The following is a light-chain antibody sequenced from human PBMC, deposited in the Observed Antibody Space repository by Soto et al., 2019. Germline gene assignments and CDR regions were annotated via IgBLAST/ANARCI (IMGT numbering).Light chain of an antibody. Sequence: QSLLTHPASLSVSPGQSITISCTGTSSDVGGYNYVSWYQQHPGKAPKLMIYEVSNRPSGVSNRFSGSKSGNTASLTISGLQAEEEADYYCSSYTSSTDYVFGTGTKVTVL. V-gene: IGLV2-14*01. J-gene: IGLJ1*01. CDR2: EVS. CDR3: SSYTSSTDYV. CDR1: SSDVGGYNY.